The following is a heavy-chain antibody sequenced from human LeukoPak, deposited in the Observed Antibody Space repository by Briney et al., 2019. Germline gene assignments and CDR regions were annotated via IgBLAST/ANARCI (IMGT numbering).Heavy chain of an antibody. J-gene: IGHJ6*02. CDR3: ARVDGTTVTPYYYYGMDV. V-gene: IGHV1-69*02. CDR2: IIPILGIA. D-gene: IGHD4-17*01. Sequence: SVKVSCKASGGTFSSYTISWVRQAPGQGLEWMGRIIPILGIANYAQKFRGRVTITADKSTSTAYMELSSLRSEDTAVYYCARVDGTTVTPYYYYGMDVWGQGTTVTVSS. CDR1: GGTFSSYT.